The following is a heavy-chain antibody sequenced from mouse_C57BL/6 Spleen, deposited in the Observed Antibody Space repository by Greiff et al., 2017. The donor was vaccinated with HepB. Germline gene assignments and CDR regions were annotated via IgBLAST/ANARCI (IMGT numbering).Heavy chain of an antibody. CDR3: AREGSRYFDV. CDR2: IYPGDGDT. J-gene: IGHJ1*03. CDR1: GYAFSSSW. Sequence: VKLQESGPELVKPGASVKISCKASGYAFSSSWMNWVKQRPGKGLEWIGRIYPGDGDTNYNGKFKGKATLTADKSSSTAYMQLSSLTSEDSAVYFCAREGSRYFDVWGTGTTVTVSS. V-gene: IGHV1-82*01.